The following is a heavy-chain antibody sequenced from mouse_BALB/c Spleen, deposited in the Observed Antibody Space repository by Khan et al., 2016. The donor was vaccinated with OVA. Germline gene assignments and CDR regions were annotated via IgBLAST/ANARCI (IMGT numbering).Heavy chain of an antibody. D-gene: IGHD2-14*01. CDR1: GFSLSRYN. Sequence: QVQLKESGPGLVSPSQSLSITCPISGFSLSRYNIHWVRQPPGKGLEWLGMIWGGGGTDYYSTLKSRLSISKDNSKSPVFLKLNSLQTDETAMYYCARSYFRYDGYYAMDYWGQGTSGTVSS. V-gene: IGHV2-6-4*01. CDR3: ARSYFRYDGYYAMDY. J-gene: IGHJ4*01. CDR2: IWGGGGT.